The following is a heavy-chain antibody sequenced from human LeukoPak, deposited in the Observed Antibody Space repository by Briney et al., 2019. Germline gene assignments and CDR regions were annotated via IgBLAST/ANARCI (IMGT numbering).Heavy chain of an antibody. CDR3: AKTRGYCSSTSCYYLDY. CDR2: ISGSGGST. D-gene: IGHD2-2*01. CDR1: GFTFSSYA. V-gene: IGHV3-23*01. J-gene: IGHJ4*02. Sequence: GGSLRLSCAASGFTFSSYAMSWVRQAPGKGLEWVSAISGSGGSTYYADSVKGRFTISRDNSKNMLYLQMNSLRAEDTAVYYCAKTRGYCSSTSCYYLDYWGQGTLVTVSS.